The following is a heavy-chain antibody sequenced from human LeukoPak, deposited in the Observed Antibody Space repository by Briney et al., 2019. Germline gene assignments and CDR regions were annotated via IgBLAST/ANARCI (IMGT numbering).Heavy chain of an antibody. CDR2: IYYSGST. V-gene: IGHV4-59*01. Sequence: PSETLSLTCTVSGGSISSYYWSWIRQPPGKGLEWIGYIYYSGSTNYNPSLKSRVTISVDTSKNQFSLKLSSVTAADTAVYYCASSYCSGGSCYSAGHNWFDPWGQGTLVTVSS. CDR3: ASSYCSGGSCYSAGHNWFDP. D-gene: IGHD2-15*01. J-gene: IGHJ5*02. CDR1: GGSISSYY.